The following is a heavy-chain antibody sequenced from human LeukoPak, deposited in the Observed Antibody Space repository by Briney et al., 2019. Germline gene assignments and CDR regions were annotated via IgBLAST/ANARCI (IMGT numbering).Heavy chain of an antibody. Sequence: GGSLRLSCAASGFTVSANYMSWVRQAAGKGLEWVSVIFGGGSTYYADSVKGRFTISRDNSKNTLSLQMNSLRVEDTGVYYCARAPDLTYGSMITGYWGQGTLVTVSS. CDR1: GFTVSANY. V-gene: IGHV3-66*01. CDR3: ARAPDLTYGSMITGY. J-gene: IGHJ4*02. D-gene: IGHD1-14*01. CDR2: IFGGGST.